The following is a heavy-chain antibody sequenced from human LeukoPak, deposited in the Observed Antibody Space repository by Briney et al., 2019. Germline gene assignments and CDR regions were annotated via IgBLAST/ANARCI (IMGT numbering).Heavy chain of an antibody. V-gene: IGHV3-33*08. D-gene: IGHD6-13*01. CDR2: VWNDGSHE. Sequence: GGSLRLSCAASGFTFSSYEMNWVRQAPGKGLEWVAVVWNDGSHENYADSVKGRFTISRDNSKNTLYLQMNTLSAEDTAVYYCARDQWGSSPYGMDVWGQGTTVTVSS. CDR1: GFTFSSYE. CDR3: ARDQWGSSPYGMDV. J-gene: IGHJ6*02.